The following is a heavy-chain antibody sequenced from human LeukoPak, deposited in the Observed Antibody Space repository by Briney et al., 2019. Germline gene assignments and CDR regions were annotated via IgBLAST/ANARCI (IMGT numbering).Heavy chain of an antibody. D-gene: IGHD3-10*01. CDR3: ARGVHFDY. CDR2: IYYSGST. CDR1: GGSISSYY. V-gene: IGHV4-59*01. J-gene: IGHJ4*02. Sequence: PSETLSLTCTVSGGSISSYYWSWIRQPPGKGLEWIGYIYYSGSTNYNPTLQSRVTISVDTSKNQFSLKLSSVSAADTAVEYCARGVHFDYWGQGTLVTVSS.